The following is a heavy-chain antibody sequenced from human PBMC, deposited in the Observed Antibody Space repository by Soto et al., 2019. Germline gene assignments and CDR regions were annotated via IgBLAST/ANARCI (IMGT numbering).Heavy chain of an antibody. CDR1: GGSVSSGSYY. J-gene: IGHJ4*01. CDR3: ARAGGSYYLRYFDY. CDR2: IYYSGSS. V-gene: IGHV4-61*01. Sequence: PSETLSLTCTVSGGSVSSGSYYWSCIRPPPGKGLEWIGYIYYSGSSNYNPSLKSRVTISVDTSKNQFSLKLSSVTAADTAVYYCARAGGSYYLRYFDYWGQGTLVTVSS. D-gene: IGHD1-26*01.